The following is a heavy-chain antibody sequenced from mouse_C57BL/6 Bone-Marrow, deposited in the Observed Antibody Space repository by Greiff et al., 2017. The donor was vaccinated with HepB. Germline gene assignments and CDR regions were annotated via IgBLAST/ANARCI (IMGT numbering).Heavy chain of an antibody. CDR3: ARHNRYGREPCAY. D-gene: IGHD2-14*01. J-gene: IGHJ3*01. CDR2: ISNLAYSI. Sequence: EVQVVESGGGLVQPGGSLKLSCAASGFTFSDYGMAWVRQAPRKGPEWVAFISNLAYSIYYADTVTGRFTISRENAKNTLYLEMSSLRSEDTAMYYCARHNRYGREPCAYWCQGTLVTVSA. V-gene: IGHV5-15*01. CDR1: GFTFSDYG.